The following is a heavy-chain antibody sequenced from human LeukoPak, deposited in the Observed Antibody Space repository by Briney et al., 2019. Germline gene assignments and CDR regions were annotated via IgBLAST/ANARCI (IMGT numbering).Heavy chain of an antibody. Sequence: GASVKVSCKASGYTFTSYAMHRVRQAPGQRLEWMGWINAGNGNTKYSQKFQGRVTITRDTSASTAYMELSSLRSEDTAVYYCARSEDCSGTSCYAYYYYYGMDVWGQGTTVTVSS. CDR3: ARSEDCSGTSCYAYYYYYGMDV. J-gene: IGHJ6*02. CDR1: GYTFTSYA. V-gene: IGHV1-3*01. CDR2: INAGNGNT. D-gene: IGHD2-2*01.